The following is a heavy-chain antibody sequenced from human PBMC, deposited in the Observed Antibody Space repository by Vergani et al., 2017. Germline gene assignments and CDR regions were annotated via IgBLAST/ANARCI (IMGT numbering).Heavy chain of an antibody. Sequence: QVQLQQWGAGLLKPSETLSLTCAVYGGSFSGYYWSWIRQPPGKGLEWIGEINHSGSTNYNPSLKSRVTISVDTSKNQFSLKLRSVTAADTAVYYCARDGYDMLTGYYKGGQYYSYYYGMDVWGQGTTVTVSS. CDR3: ARDGYDMLTGYYKGGQYYSYYYGMDV. D-gene: IGHD3-9*01. J-gene: IGHJ6*02. CDR2: INHSGST. V-gene: IGHV4-34*01. CDR1: GGSFSGYY.